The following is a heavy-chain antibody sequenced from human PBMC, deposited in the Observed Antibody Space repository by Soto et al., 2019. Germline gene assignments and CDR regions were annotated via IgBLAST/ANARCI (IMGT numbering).Heavy chain of an antibody. CDR1: GFSLTNGRMG. D-gene: IGHD1-26*01. CDR3: ARIRPIVGATYFDY. CDR2: IFSDDKK. V-gene: IGHV2-26*01. Sequence: QVTLKESGPVLVKPTETLTLTCTVSGFSLTNGRMGVSWIRQPPGKALEWLAHIFSDDKKSYSTSLKSRLTSSKDTSKSQVVLTMTNMDPVDTGTYYCARIRPIVGATYFDYWGQGTLVTVSS. J-gene: IGHJ4*02.